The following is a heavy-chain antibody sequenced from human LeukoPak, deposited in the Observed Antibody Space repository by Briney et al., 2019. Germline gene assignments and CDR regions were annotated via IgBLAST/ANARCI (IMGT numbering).Heavy chain of an antibody. CDR1: GFTFSSYG. V-gene: IGHV3-30*18. CDR3: AKGGITMVRGAFDI. Sequence: GGSLRLSCAASGFTFSSYGMHWVRQAPGKGLEWVAVVSYDGSNKYYADSVKGRFTISRDNSKNTLYLQMNSLRAEDTAVYYCAKGGITMVRGAFDIRGQGAMVTVSS. CDR2: VSYDGSNK. D-gene: IGHD3-10*01. J-gene: IGHJ3*02.